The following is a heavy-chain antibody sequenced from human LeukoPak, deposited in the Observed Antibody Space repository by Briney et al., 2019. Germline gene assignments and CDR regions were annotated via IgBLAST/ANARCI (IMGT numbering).Heavy chain of an antibody. V-gene: IGHV3-23*01. Sequence: PGGSLRLSCAASGFTFSSYAMSWVRQAPGKGLEWVSAISGSGGSTYYADSVKGRFTISRGNSKNTLYLQMNSLRAEDTAVYYCANNDFWSGYYTHWGQGTLVTVSS. D-gene: IGHD3-3*01. CDR2: ISGSGGST. CDR3: ANNDFWSGYYTH. J-gene: IGHJ4*02. CDR1: GFTFSSYA.